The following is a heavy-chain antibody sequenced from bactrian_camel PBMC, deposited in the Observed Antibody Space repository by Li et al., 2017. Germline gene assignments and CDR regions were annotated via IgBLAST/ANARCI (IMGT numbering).Heavy chain of an antibody. Sequence: VQLVESGGGSVQAGGSLRLSCVLSGDTFSSYYMAWFRKEREAVAAIDTAGSATYSASVAGRFTISRDNAKNTLYLEMNSLKSEDTALYFCTTLWSEPPVSFGYWGQGTQVTVS. D-gene: IGHD2*01. CDR2: IDTAGSA. V-gene: IGHV3S57*01. CDR1: GDTFSSYY. CDR3: TTLWSEPPVSFGY. J-gene: IGHJ6*01.